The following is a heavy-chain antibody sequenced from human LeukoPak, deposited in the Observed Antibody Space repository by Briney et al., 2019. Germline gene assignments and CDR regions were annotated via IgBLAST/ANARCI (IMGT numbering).Heavy chain of an antibody. D-gene: IGHD5-18*01. CDR1: GFTFSSYA. CDR2: ISGSGGST. J-gene: IGHJ6*02. CDR3: ARGALFDTAMAKGYYYYGMDV. Sequence: GGSLRLSCAASGFTFSSYAMSWVRQAPGKGLEWVSAISGSGGSTYYADSVKGRFTISRDNSKNTLYLQMNSLRAEDTAVYYCARGALFDTAMAKGYYYYGMDVWGQGTTATVSS. V-gene: IGHV3-23*01.